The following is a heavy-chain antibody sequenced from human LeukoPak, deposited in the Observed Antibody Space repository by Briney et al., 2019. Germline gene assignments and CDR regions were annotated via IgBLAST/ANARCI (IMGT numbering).Heavy chain of an antibody. CDR2: ISNTGGFT. D-gene: IGHD3-10*01. J-gene: IGHJ5*02. Sequence: PGGSLRLSRAASGFTFSVHAMNWVRQAPGKGLEWVSSISNTGGFTMYADSVKGRFTISRDNAKNSLYLQMNSLRADDTAVYFCARVPSGSGSYLWWFDPWGQGTLVTVSS. V-gene: IGHV3-21*01. CDR1: GFTFSVHA. CDR3: ARVPSGSGSYLWWFDP.